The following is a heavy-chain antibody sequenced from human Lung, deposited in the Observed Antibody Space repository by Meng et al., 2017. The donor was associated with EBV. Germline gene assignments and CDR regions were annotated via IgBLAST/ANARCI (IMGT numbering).Heavy chain of an antibody. V-gene: IGHV4-31*03. Sequence: GRRQESGQGLVKPSGTLSPPCTVSGGSISSGGHYWSWIRQHPEKGLEWIGYIYYSGSTYYKPSLKSRLTISVDTSKNQLSLRLSSVTAADTAVYYCARGLWYYDRGGYFDNWGRGTLVTVSS. CDR3: ARGLWYYDRGGYFDN. CDR2: IYYSGST. CDR1: GGSISSGGHY. D-gene: IGHD3-22*01. J-gene: IGHJ4*02.